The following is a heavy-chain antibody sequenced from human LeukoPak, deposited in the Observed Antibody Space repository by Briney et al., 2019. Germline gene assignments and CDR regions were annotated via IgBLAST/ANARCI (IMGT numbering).Heavy chain of an antibody. D-gene: IGHD6-13*01. J-gene: IGHJ4*02. CDR2: ISGSGGST. Sequence: XXAPGXGXXXVSAISGSGGSTYYADSVKGRFTISRDNSKNTLYLQMNSLRAEDTAVYYCAKDRKAAARFGAFDYWGQGTLVTVSS. CDR3: AKDRKAAARFGAFDY. V-gene: IGHV3-23*01.